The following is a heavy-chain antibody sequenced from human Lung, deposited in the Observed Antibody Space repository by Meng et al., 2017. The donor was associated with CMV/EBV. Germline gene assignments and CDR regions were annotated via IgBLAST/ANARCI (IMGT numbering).Heavy chain of an antibody. CDR1: GYTFSTYD. CDR3: ARDLRGGYQGMGEFRNNWFDP. J-gene: IGHJ5*02. Sequence: ASVXVSCKASGYTFSTYDINWVRQATGQGLEWMGWMNPNSGNTGYAQKFQGRVTMTRNTSISTAYMELSDLRSEDTAVYYCARDLRGGYQGMGEFRNNWFDPWGQGTLVTFSS. D-gene: IGHD3-16*01. V-gene: IGHV1-8*01. CDR2: MNPNSGNT.